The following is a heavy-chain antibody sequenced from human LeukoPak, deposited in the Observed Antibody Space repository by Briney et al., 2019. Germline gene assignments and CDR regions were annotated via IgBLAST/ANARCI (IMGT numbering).Heavy chain of an antibody. Sequence: SVKVSCKASVGTFSSYAISWVRQAPGQGLEWMGRIIPIFGTANYAQKFQGRVTITADKSTSTAYMELSSLRSEDTAVYYCAGVPSVNTAGVPYWGQGTLVTVSS. J-gene: IGHJ4*02. D-gene: IGHD5-18*01. CDR1: VGTFSSYA. CDR3: AGVPSVNTAGVPY. CDR2: IIPIFGTA. V-gene: IGHV1-69*06.